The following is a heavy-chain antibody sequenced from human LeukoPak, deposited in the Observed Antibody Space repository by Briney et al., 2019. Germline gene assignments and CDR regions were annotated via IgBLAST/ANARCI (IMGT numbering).Heavy chain of an antibody. Sequence: PGGSLRLSCAASGFTFSSYWMSWVRQAPGKGLEWVANIKQDGSEKYYVDSVKGRFTISRDNAKNSLYLQMNSLRAEDTAVYYCAREVARFLEWLLYGYNWFDPWGQGTLVTVSS. D-gene: IGHD3-3*01. CDR2: IKQDGSEK. J-gene: IGHJ5*02. CDR1: GFTFSSYW. CDR3: AREVARFLEWLLYGYNWFDP. V-gene: IGHV3-7*01.